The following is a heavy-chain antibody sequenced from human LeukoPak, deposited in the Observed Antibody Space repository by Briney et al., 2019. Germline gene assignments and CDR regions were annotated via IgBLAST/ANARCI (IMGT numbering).Heavy chain of an antibody. Sequence: ASVKVSCKASGYTFTGYYMHWVRQAPGQGLEWMGWINPNSGGTNYAQEFQGRVTMTRDTSISTAYMELSRLRSDDTAVYYCARDRSSGWYADYWGQGTLVTVSS. J-gene: IGHJ4*02. CDR2: INPNSGGT. V-gene: IGHV1-2*02. CDR1: GYTFTGYY. D-gene: IGHD6-19*01. CDR3: ARDRSSGWYADY.